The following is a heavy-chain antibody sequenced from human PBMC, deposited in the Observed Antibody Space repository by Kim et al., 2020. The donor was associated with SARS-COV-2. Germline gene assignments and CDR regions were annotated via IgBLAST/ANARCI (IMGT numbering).Heavy chain of an antibody. D-gene: IGHD5-18*01. J-gene: IGHJ3*02. Sequence: GGSLRLSCAVSGFTFSSYWMSWVRQAPGKGLEWVANIKQDGSEKYYVDSVKGRFTISRDNAKNSLYLQMNSLRAEDTAVYYCARGSGYSYAPGAFDIWGQGTMVTVSS. CDR1: GFTFSSYW. V-gene: IGHV3-7*05. CDR2: IKQDGSEK. CDR3: ARGSGYSYAPGAFDI.